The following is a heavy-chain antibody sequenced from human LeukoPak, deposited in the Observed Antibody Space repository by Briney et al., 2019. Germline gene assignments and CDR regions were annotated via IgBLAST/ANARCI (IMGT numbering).Heavy chain of an antibody. CDR3: AKSDLSHQYTWFAP. CDR1: GFTFSSYA. J-gene: IGHJ5*02. CDR2: ISESGGSP. V-gene: IGHV3-23*01. Sequence: GGSLRLSCAASGFTFSSYAMSWVRQAPGKGLEWVSGISESGGSPYYADSVKGRFTISRDNSKKTLYLQMNSLRAEDTAIYYWAKSDLSHQYTWFAPWGQGTLVTVSS.